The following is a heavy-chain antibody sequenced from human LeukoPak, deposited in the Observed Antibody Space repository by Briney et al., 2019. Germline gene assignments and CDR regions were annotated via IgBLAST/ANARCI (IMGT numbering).Heavy chain of an antibody. Sequence: PSETLSLTCNVSGYSINSGYFWGWIRQPPGKGLEWIGSIYRSGSVYYNPSLKSRVIVSADTSKNQFSLKLSSVTAADTAVYYCAGAESGSGTYYWFDPWGQGTLVTVSS. CDR3: AGAESGSGTYYWFDP. J-gene: IGHJ5*02. D-gene: IGHD3-10*01. CDR1: GYSINSGYF. V-gene: IGHV4-38-2*02. CDR2: IYRSGSV.